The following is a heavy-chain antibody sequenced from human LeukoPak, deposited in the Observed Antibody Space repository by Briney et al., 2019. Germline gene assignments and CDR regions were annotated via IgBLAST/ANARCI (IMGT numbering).Heavy chain of an antibody. CDR1: GGTFSSYA. V-gene: IGHV1-69*01. J-gene: IGHJ3*02. Sequence: GSSVKVSCKASGGTFSSYAISWVRQAPGQGLEWMGGIIPIFGTANYAQKFQGRVTITADESTSTAYMELSSLRSEDTAVYYCASWVRYSYGYNAFDIWGQGTMVTVSS. CDR3: ASWVRYSYGYNAFDI. D-gene: IGHD5-18*01. CDR2: IIPIFGTA.